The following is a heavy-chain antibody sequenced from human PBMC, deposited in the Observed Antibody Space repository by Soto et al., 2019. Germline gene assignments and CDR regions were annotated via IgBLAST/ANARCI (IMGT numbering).Heavy chain of an antibody. V-gene: IGHV3-23*01. D-gene: IGHD2-15*01. CDR1: GFTFNKYA. CDR3: AKDKYTDSVRKVWFFDY. CDR2: ISANGGIT. J-gene: IGHJ2*01. Sequence: EVQLLESGGGLVKPGGSLRLSCAASGFTFNKYAMSWVRLAPGKGLEWVSSISANGGITDYADSVKGRFTISRDNSQNILSLQMDSLTGDDTALYFCAKDKYTDSVRKVWFFDYWGRGTLVTVSS.